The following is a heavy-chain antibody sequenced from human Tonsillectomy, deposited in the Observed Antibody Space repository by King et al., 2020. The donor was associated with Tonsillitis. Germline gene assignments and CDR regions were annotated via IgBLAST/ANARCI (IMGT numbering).Heavy chain of an antibody. V-gene: IGHV3-33*08. J-gene: IGHJ3*02. CDR1: GFTFSSYG. D-gene: IGHD6-13*01. CDR2: IWYDGSNK. CDR3: AREAAGNDAFDI. Sequence: QLVQSGGGVVQPGRSLRLSCAASGFTFSSYGMHWVRQAPGKGLEWAAFIWYDGSNKYYVDSVKGRFTIFRDNSKNTLYLQMNSLRAEDTAVYYCAREAAGNDAFDIWGQGTMVTVSS.